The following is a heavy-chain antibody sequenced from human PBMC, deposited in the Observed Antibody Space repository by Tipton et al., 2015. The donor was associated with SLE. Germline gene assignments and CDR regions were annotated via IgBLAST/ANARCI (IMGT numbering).Heavy chain of an antibody. Sequence: SLRLSCAASGFTFSSYGMHWVRQAPGKGLEWVAFIRYDGSNKYYADSVKGRFTISRDNSKNTLYLQMNSLRAEDTAVYYCARGHNYDSSGHPFCFDYWGQGTLVTVSS. CDR1: GFTFSSYG. V-gene: IGHV3-30*02. J-gene: IGHJ4*02. CDR3: ARGHNYDSSGHPFCFDY. CDR2: IRYDGSNK. D-gene: IGHD3-22*01.